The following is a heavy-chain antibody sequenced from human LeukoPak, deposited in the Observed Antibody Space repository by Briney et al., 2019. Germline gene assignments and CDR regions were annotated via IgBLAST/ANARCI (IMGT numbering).Heavy chain of an antibody. V-gene: IGHV4-34*01. Sequence: SETLSLTCAVYGGSFSGYYWSWIRQPPGKGLEWIGEINHSGSTNYNPSLKSRVTISVDTSKNQFSLKLSSVTAADTAVYYCARVGTYYGDQRSSAFDIWGQGTMVTVSS. D-gene: IGHD4-17*01. J-gene: IGHJ3*02. CDR3: ARVGTYYGDQRSSAFDI. CDR2: INHSGST. CDR1: GGSFSGYY.